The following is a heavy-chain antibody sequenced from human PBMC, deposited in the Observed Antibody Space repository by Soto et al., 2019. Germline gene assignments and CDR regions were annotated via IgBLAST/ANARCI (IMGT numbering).Heavy chain of an antibody. CDR1: GGSISSGGYS. J-gene: IGHJ4*02. D-gene: IGHD2-15*01. V-gene: IGHV4-30-2*01. Sequence: QLQLQESGSGLVKPSQTLSLTCAVSGGSISSGGYSWSWIRQPPGKGLEWIGYIYHSGSTYYNPSLRIWVTILVERSKSQFSLKLSSVTAADTAVYYCARGGVVALGYWGQGTLVTVSS. CDR3: ARGGVVALGY. CDR2: IYHSGST.